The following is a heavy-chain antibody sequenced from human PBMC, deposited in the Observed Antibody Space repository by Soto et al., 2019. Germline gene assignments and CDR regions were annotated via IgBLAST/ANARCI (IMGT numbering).Heavy chain of an antibody. CDR3: AIWAWNYAYYYGMDV. D-gene: IGHD1-7*01. J-gene: IGHJ6*02. CDR2: ISSSGSTI. V-gene: IGHV3-48*03. CDR1: GFTFSSYE. Sequence: EVQLVESGGGLVQPGGSLRLSCAASGFTFSSYEMNWVRQALGKGLEWVSYISSSGSTIYYAYSVKGRFTISRDNAKNSLYLQMNSLRAEDTAVYYCAIWAWNYAYYYGMDVWGQGTTVTVSS.